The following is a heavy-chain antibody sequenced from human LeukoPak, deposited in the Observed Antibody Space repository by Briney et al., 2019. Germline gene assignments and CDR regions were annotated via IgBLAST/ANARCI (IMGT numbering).Heavy chain of an antibody. CDR2: INHSGST. CDR1: GGSFSGYY. CDR3: ARGQEGDYYYMDV. J-gene: IGHJ6*03. V-gene: IGHV4-34*01. Sequence: SETLSLTCAVYGGSFSGYYWSWIRQPPGKGLEWIGEINHSGSTNYNPSLKSRVTISVDTSKNQFSLKLSSVTAADTAVYYCARGQEGDYYYMDVWGKGTTVTVSS.